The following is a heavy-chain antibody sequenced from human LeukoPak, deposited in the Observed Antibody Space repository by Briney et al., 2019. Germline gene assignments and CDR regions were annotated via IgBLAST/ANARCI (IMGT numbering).Heavy chain of an antibody. D-gene: IGHD1-1*01. Sequence: PSETLSLTCTVSGYSISNGYYWGWIRQPPGKGLEWVGSIYHRGTTYYNPSLKSRITISQDTSKNQFSLKVSSVTAADAAAYYCTREEGGTTVDYWGQGTLVTVSS. V-gene: IGHV4-38-2*02. CDR2: IYHRGTT. J-gene: IGHJ4*02. CDR1: GYSISNGYY. CDR3: TREEGGTTVDY.